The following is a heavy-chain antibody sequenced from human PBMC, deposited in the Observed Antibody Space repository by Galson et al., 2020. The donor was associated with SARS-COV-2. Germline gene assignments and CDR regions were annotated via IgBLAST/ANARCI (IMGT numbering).Heavy chain of an antibody. V-gene: IGHV3-64D*08. CDR3: VVDLRLGQWLGPAYLDH. D-gene: IGHD6-19*01. Sequence: GESLKISCSTSGFAFSIYALHWVRQAPGKGPELVASISSNGGSTYYADSVRDRFTISRDDSKTTLFLQMTSLRSDDAARYYCVVDLRLGQWLGPAYLDHWGQGTLVTVSP. J-gene: IGHJ4*02. CDR2: ISSNGGST. CDR1: GFAFSIYA.